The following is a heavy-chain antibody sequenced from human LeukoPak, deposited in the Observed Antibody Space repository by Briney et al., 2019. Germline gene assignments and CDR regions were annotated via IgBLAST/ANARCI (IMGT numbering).Heavy chain of an antibody. V-gene: IGHV4-34*01. CDR1: GGSFSGYY. D-gene: IGHD3-22*01. CDR3: ARGCRGSVVVVMRYNWFDP. CDR2: INHSGST. Sequence: SETLSLTCAVYGGSFSGYYWSWIRQPPGKGLEWIGEINHSGSTNYNPSLKSRVTISVDTSKNQFSLKLSSVTAADTAVYYCARGCRGSVVVVMRYNWFDPWGQGTLVTVSS. J-gene: IGHJ5*02.